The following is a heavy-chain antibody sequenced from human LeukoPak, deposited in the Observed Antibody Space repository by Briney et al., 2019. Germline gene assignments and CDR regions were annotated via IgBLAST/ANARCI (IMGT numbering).Heavy chain of an antibody. CDR1: GYTFTGYY. Sequence: ASVTVSCKASGYTFTGYYLHWVRQAPGQGLEWMGWINPGTGGTNYAQKFQGRVTMTRDTSISTAYMELSRLRSDGTAVYYCARVTVAGTCDYWGQGTLVTVSS. D-gene: IGHD6-19*01. J-gene: IGHJ4*02. CDR3: ARVTVAGTCDY. V-gene: IGHV1-2*02. CDR2: INPGTGGT.